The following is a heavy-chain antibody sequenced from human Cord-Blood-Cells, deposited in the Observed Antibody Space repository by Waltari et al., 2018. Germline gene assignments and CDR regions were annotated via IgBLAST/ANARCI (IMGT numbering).Heavy chain of an antibody. CDR3: ARDNCTNGVCYFDY. D-gene: IGHD2-8*01. J-gene: IGHJ4*02. V-gene: IGHV1-2*04. CDR2: INPNSGGT. Sequence: QVQLVQSGAEVKKPGASVKVSCKASGYIFTGYYMHWVRQAPGQGLEWMGWINPNSGGTNYAQKFQGWVTMTRDTSISTAYMELSRLRSDDTAVYYCARDNCTNGVCYFDYWGQGTLVTVSS. CDR1: GYIFTGYY.